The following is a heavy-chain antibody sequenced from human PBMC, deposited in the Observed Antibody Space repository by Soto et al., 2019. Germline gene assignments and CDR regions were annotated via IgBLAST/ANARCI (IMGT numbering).Heavy chain of an antibody. CDR3: ARISLRDLGWFDP. J-gene: IGHJ5*02. CDR1: GFSLSNARMG. V-gene: IGHV2-26*01. CDR2: IFSNDEK. D-gene: IGHD3-10*01. Sequence: QVTLKESGPVLVKPTETLTLTCTVSGFSLSNARMGVSWIRQPPGKALEWLAHIFSNDEKSYSTSLKSRLTISKDTSKSQVVLTMTNMDPLDTATYYCARISLRDLGWFDPWGQGTLVTVSS.